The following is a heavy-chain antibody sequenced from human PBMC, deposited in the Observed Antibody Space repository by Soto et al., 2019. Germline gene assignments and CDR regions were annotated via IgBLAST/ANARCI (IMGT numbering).Heavy chain of an antibody. CDR1: GFTVSGYT. CDR2: ISSSGSYK. CDR3: ARDGVPAALPGYEFDY. Sequence: GGSLGLGCAASGFTVSGYTMNGVRQAPGKGLEWVSSISSSGSYKYYADSVKGRFTISRDNAKNSLYLQMNSLRAEDTAVYYCARDGVPAALPGYEFDYWGQGTLVTVSS. D-gene: IGHD2-2*02. J-gene: IGHJ4*02. V-gene: IGHV3-21*01.